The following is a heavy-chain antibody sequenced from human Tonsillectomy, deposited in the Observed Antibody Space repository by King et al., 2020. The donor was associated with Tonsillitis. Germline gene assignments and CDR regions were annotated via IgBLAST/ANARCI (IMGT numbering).Heavy chain of an antibody. V-gene: IGHV3-9*01. J-gene: IGHJ1*01. Sequence: VQLVESGGGLVQPGRSLRLSCAASGFTFDDYAMHWVRQAPGKGLEWVSGISWNSGNIGYADSVKGRFTISRDNAKNSLYLQMNSLRAEDTALYYCVKGYCSSTSCSAEYFQHWGQGTLVTVSS. D-gene: IGHD2-2*01. CDR1: GFTFDDYA. CDR3: VKGYCSSTSCSAEYFQH. CDR2: ISWNSGNI.